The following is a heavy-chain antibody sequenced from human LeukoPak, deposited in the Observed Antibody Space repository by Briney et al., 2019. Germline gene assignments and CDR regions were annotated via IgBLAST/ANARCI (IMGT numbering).Heavy chain of an antibody. D-gene: IGHD6-13*01. V-gene: IGHV4-34*01. CDR3: ARAAGIAAAGNSY. CDR2: INHSGST. Sequence: PSETLSLTCAVYGGSFSGYCWSWIRQPPGKGLEWIGEINHSGSTNYNQSLKSRVTISVDTSKNQISLKLSSVTAADTAVYYCARAAGIAAAGNSYWGQGTLVTVSS. J-gene: IGHJ4*02. CDR1: GGSFSGYC.